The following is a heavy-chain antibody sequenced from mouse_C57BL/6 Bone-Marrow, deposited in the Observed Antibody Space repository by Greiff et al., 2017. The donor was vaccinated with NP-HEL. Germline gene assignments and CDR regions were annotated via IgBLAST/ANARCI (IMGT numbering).Heavy chain of an antibody. CDR1: GYSITSGYY. CDR2: ISYDGSN. CDR3: ASDPLYYGTPYYYAMDD. Sequence: EVQLQESGPGLVKPSQSLSLTCSVTGYSITSGYYWNWIRQFPGNKLEWMGYISYDGSNNYNPSLKNRISITRDTSKNQFFLKLNSVTTEDTATYYCASDPLYYGTPYYYAMDDWGQGTSVTVSS. D-gene: IGHD1-1*01. J-gene: IGHJ4*01. V-gene: IGHV3-6*01.